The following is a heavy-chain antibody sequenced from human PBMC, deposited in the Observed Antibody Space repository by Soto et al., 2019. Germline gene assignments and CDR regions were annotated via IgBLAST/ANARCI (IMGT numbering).Heavy chain of an antibody. Sequence: PSETLSLTCAVYGGSFSGYYWSWIRQPPGKGLEWIGEINHSGSTNYNPSLKSRVTISVDTSKNQFSLKLSSVTAADTAVYYCAREERNDYGDYYFDYWGQGTLVTVSS. D-gene: IGHD4-17*01. V-gene: IGHV4-34*01. CDR3: AREERNDYGDYYFDY. CDR1: GGSFSGYY. CDR2: INHSGST. J-gene: IGHJ4*02.